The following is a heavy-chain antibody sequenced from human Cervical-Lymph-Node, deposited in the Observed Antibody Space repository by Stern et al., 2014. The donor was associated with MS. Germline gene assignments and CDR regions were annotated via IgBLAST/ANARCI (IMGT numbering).Heavy chain of an antibody. D-gene: IGHD1-26*01. V-gene: IGHV3-73*01. CDR1: GFAFRGSA. J-gene: IGHJ3*01. CDR2: IRSKANGYTT. CDR3: TRLGGSDAFDV. Sequence: EVQLVESGGGLVQPGGSLKLSCAASGFAFRGSAMHWVRQAYGKGLEWVGRIRSKANGYTTAYAESVKCRFIISRDDSKTTAYLQMNSLKTEDTAVYYCTRLGGSDAFDVWGQGTMVTVAS.